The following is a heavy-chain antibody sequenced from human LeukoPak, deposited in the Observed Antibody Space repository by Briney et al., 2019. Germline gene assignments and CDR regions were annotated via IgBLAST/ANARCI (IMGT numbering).Heavy chain of an antibody. CDR1: GFTFSSYW. D-gene: IGHD3-10*02. V-gene: IGHV3-7*01. J-gene: IGHJ6*04. CDR2: LKQDGSEK. CDR3: AELGITMIGGV. Sequence: GGSLRLSCAASGFTFSSYWMSWVRQAPGKGLEWVANLKQDGSEKYYVDSVKGRFTISRDNAKNSLYLQMNSLRAEDTAVYYCAELGITMIGGVWGKGTTVTISS.